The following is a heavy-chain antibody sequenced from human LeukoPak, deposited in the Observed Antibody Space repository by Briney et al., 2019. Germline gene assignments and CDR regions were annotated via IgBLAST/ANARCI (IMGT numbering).Heavy chain of an antibody. CDR2: ISRGGSTT. CDR1: GFTFSDYY. J-gene: IGHJ3*02. D-gene: IGHD2-8*01. CDR3: VFSSYGPYLYGINI. Sequence: GGSLRLSCAASGFTFSDYYMNWIRQALGKGLEWVSYISRGGSTTYYADSVKGRFTISRDNAKNSLYLQMNSLRAEDTAFYHCVFSSYGPYLYGINIWGHGTMVTVSS. V-gene: IGHV3-11*01.